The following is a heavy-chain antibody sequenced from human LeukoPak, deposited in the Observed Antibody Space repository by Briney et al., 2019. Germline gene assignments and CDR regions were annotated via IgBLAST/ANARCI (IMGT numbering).Heavy chain of an antibody. J-gene: IGHJ5*02. Sequence: GESLKISCKISGYKLTNNWIGWVRQVPGKGLEWMGLIYPGYSDAKYSPSFQGQVTLSVDASISTAYLQLSGLRASDTAIYALTSSLDHWGQGTLVTVSS. CDR3: TSSLDH. V-gene: IGHV5-51*01. D-gene: IGHD6-13*01. CDR1: GYKLTNNW. CDR2: IYPGYSDA.